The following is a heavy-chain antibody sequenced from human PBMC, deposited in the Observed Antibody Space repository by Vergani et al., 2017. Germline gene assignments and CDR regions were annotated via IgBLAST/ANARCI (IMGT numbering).Heavy chain of an antibody. CDR1: GFTFSSYA. CDR2: ISGSGGST. D-gene: IGHD6-13*01. J-gene: IGHJ6*02. V-gene: IGHV3-23*01. CDR3: AKAHFESSSWYSYYYYYGMDV. Sequence: EVQLLESGGGLVQPGGSLRLSCAASGFTFSSYAMSWVRQAPGKGLEWVSAISGSGGSTYYADSVKGRFTISRDNSKNTLDLQMNSLRAEDTAVYYCAKAHFESSSWYSYYYYYGMDVWGQGTTVTVSS.